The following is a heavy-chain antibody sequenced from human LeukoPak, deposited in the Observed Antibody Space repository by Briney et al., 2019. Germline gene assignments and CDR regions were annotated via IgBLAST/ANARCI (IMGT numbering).Heavy chain of an antibody. V-gene: IGHV3-21*01. CDR3: ASTVHGSTSDSEGYYPKWFDP. Sequence: GGSLRLSCSASASVFSRLTTNWFRQSPGKGLEWVSSISTSSNYIFYTDSVKGRFNISRDNTKNSLFLDMTRLRDEDTAVYYCASTVHGSTSDSEGYYPKWFDPWGQGTVVTVSS. CDR2: ISTSSNYI. J-gene: IGHJ5*01. CDR1: ASVFSRLT. D-gene: IGHD3-3*01.